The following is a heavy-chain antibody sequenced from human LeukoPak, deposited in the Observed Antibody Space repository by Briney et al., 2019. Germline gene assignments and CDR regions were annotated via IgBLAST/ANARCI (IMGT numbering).Heavy chain of an antibody. D-gene: IGHD6-13*01. Sequence: GGSLRLSCAASGFTFSNYWMSWVRQAPGKGLEFMANIKEAGSEKYYVDSVKGRFAISRDNDKNLVHLQMNSLRAEDTAVYYCARGGGMRSWYDFDYWGQGTLVTVSS. CDR3: ARGGGMRSWYDFDY. CDR1: GFTFSNYW. CDR2: IKEAGSEK. V-gene: IGHV3-7*04. J-gene: IGHJ4*02.